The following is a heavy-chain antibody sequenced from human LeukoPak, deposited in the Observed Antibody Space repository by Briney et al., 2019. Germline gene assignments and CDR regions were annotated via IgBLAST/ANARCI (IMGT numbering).Heavy chain of an antibody. J-gene: IGHJ4*02. CDR3: ARRGYCSGGSCYGRRYYFDY. Sequence: PGGTLRLSCAASEFIFTNYGMSWVRQGPGKGLEWVSVIYSGGSTYYADSVKGRFTISRDNSKNTLYLQMNSLRAEDTAVYYCARRGYCSGGSCYGRRYYFDYWGQGTLVTVSS. CDR2: IYSGGST. CDR1: EFIFTNYG. V-gene: IGHV3-66*04. D-gene: IGHD2-15*01.